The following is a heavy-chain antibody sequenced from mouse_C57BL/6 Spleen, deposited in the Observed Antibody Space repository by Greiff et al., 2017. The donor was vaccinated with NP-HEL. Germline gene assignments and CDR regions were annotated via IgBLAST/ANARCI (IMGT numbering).Heavy chain of an antibody. V-gene: IGHV1-82*01. CDR2: IYPGDGDT. CDR3: VYSNYDY. CDR1: GYAFSSSW. D-gene: IGHD2-5*01. J-gene: IGHJ2*01. Sequence: QVQLQQSGPELVKPGASVKISCKASGYAFSSSWMNWVKQRPGKGLEWIGRIYPGDGDTNYNGKFKGKATLTADKSSSTASMQLSSLTSEDSAVYFCVYSNYDYWGQGTTLTVSS.